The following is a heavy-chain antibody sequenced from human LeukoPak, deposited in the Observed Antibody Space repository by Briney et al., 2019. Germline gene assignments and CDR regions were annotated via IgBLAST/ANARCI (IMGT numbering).Heavy chain of an antibody. Sequence: GGSLRLSCTAYGFSFSTYSMNSVHQAQGKGLGWLSYIVGSSSNIYYADSVKGRFTISRDNAKTSLYLQMDSLRAEDTAVYYCATDSPETAAFDYWGQGTLVTVSS. V-gene: IGHV3-48*04. J-gene: IGHJ4*02. CDR2: IVGSSSNI. CDR3: ATDSPETAAFDY. CDR1: GFSFSTYS. D-gene: IGHD1-1*01.